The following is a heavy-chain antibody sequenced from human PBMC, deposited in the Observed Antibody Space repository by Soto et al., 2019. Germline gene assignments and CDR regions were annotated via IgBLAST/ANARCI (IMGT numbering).Heavy chain of an antibody. D-gene: IGHD2-2*01. CDR3: ARVRVVPAAYYYYYGMDV. V-gene: IGHV1-69*13. J-gene: IGHJ6*02. CDR2: IIPIFGTA. Sequence: SVKVSCKASGCTFSSYAISWVRQAPGQGLEWMGGIIPIFGTANYAQKFQGRVTITADESTSTAYMELSSLRSEDTAVYYCARVRVVPAAYYYYYGMDVWGQGTTVTVSS. CDR1: GCTFSSYA.